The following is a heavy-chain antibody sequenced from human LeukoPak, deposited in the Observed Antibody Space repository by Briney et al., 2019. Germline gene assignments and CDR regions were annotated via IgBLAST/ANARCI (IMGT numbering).Heavy chain of an antibody. D-gene: IGHD3-10*02. CDR1: GFTFDRYT. Sequence: GGSLRLSCATSGFTFDRYTIHWVRRAPGKGLEWVSLAGWAGGTTYYSDSVRGRFTISRDSGKNSVYLQMNSLTTDDTAFYFCAKELDTMFFDYWGQGALVTVSS. CDR3: AKELDTMFFDY. J-gene: IGHJ4*02. CDR2: AGWAGGTT. V-gene: IGHV3-43*01.